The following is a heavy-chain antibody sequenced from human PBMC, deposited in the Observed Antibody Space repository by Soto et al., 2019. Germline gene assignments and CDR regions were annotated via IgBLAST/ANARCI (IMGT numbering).Heavy chain of an antibody. CDR1: GFSLSNGKVG. V-gene: IGHV2-26*01. D-gene: IGHD6-19*01. J-gene: IGHJ6*03. CDR3: ARILFGRSVAGGYFYMDV. Sequence: HVTLKESGPVLVKPTETLTLTCTVSGFSLSNGKVGVSWIRQPPGKALEWLAHILSNDENSYRTFLKSRLTIAEDTSKSQVVLTMTNVDPVDTATYYCARILFGRSVAGGYFYMDVWGKGTTGTVSS. CDR2: ILSNDEN.